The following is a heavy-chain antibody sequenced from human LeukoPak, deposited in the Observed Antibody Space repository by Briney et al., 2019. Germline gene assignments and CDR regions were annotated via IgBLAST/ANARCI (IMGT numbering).Heavy chain of an antibody. Sequence: PSETLSLTCTVSGVSISSCYWRCIRQPAGKGRECIGRMYTSGSTNYNPSLKRRVTISLGTSKKQFSVRRTSVTAAATAVYYCARDWTYYDILTGFPGGAYYYYMDVWGKGTTVTISS. CDR2: MYTSGST. D-gene: IGHD3-9*01. CDR1: GVSISSCY. V-gene: IGHV4-4*07. CDR3: ARDWTYYDILTGFPGGAYYYYMDV. J-gene: IGHJ6*03.